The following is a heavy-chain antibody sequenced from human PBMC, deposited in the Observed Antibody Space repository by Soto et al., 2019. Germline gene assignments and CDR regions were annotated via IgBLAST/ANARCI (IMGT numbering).Heavy chain of an antibody. CDR2: IKSKTNGGTT. V-gene: IGHV3-15*01. D-gene: IGHD2-15*01. CDR3: VTERSGRFDY. Sequence: PVGSLRLSCAASGITFSNAWMNWVRQTPGKGLEWVGLIKSKTNGGTTHYTAPVEGRFTISRDDSRNTLYVQMNSLKTEDTAVYYCVTERSGRFDYWGQGALVTVSS. J-gene: IGHJ4*02. CDR1: GITFSNAW.